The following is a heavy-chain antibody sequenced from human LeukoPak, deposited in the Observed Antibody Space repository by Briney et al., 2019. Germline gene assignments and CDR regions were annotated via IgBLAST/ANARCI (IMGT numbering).Heavy chain of an antibody. CDR3: ARLYSGYDCI. J-gene: IGHJ3*02. CDR1: GYSISSGYD. D-gene: IGHD5-12*01. Sequence: SETLSLTRTVSGYSISSGYDWGWIRQPPGKGLEWIGSIYHNGRTYYNPPLKSRVPISVDTSKNQVSLKLSSVTAADTAVYYCARLYSGYDCIWGQGTMLTVSS. V-gene: IGHV4-38-2*02. CDR2: IYHNGRT.